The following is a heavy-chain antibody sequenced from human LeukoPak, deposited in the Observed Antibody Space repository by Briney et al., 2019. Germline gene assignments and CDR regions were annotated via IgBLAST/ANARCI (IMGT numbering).Heavy chain of an antibody. CDR3: ARDFGLAPWYLDL. V-gene: IGHV4-59*01. Sequence: PSETLSLTCTVSGGSISSYYWSWIRQPPGKGLEWIGYIYYSGSTNYNPSLESRVTISVDTSKNQFSLKLSSVTAADTAVYYCARDFGLAPWYLDLWGRGTLVTVSS. CDR2: IYYSGST. D-gene: IGHD3-3*01. J-gene: IGHJ2*01. CDR1: GGSISSYY.